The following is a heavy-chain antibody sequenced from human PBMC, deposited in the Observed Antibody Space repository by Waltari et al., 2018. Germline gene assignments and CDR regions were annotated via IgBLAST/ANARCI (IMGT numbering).Heavy chain of an antibody. CDR1: GYSFTSYW. J-gene: IGHJ1*01. Sequence: EVQLVQSGAEVKKPGASLKISCKGSGYSFTSYWISWVRQMPGKGLEWMGIIYPGNTGTSNSPPSQDQGTITAEKSTNTAYLQWSSLKASDTAMYYCARPGYGDSRGYFQHWGQGTLVTVSS. CDR3: ARPGYGDSRGYFQH. CDR2: IYPGNTGT. D-gene: IGHD4-17*01. V-gene: IGHV5-51*01.